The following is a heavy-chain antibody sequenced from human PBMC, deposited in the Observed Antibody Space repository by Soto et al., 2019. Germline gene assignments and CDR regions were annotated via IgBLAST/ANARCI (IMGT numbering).Heavy chain of an antibody. Sequence: PSETLSLTCTVSGGSISSYYWSWIRQPPGKGREWIGSIYYSGYTYYNPSLKSRVTISVDTSKNQFSLKLSSVTAADTAVYYCARVSGIYYYSTDVWGQGTTATVSS. CDR1: GGSISSYY. CDR3: ARVSGIYYYSTDV. V-gene: IGHV4-59*05. J-gene: IGHJ6*02. D-gene: IGHD3-10*01. CDR2: IYYSGYT.